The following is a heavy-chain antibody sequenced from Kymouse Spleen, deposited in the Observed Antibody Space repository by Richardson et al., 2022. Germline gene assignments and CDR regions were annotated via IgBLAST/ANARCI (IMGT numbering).Heavy chain of an antibody. CDR1: GGSISSSSYY. V-gene: IGHV4-39*01. Sequence: QLQLQESGPGLVKPSETLSLTCTVSGGSISSSSYYWGWIRQPPGKGLEWIGSIYYSGSTYYNPSLKSRVTISVDTSKNQFSLKLSSVTAADTAVYYCARHRGYYGSGSYYLTFDYWGQGTLVTVSS. CDR3: ARHRGYYGSGSYYLTFDY. D-gene: IGHD3-10*01. J-gene: IGHJ4*02. CDR2: IYYSGST.